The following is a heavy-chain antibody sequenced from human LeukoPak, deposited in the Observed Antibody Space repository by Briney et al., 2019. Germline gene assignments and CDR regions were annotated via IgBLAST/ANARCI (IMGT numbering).Heavy chain of an antibody. D-gene: IGHD6-13*01. Sequence: SVKVSCKASGGTFSSYAISWVRQAPGQGLEWMGGLIPIFGTANYAQKFQGRVTTTADESTSTAYMELSSLRSDDTAVYYCARAPPLYSSSWSADYWGQGALVTVSS. J-gene: IGHJ4*02. CDR1: GGTFSSYA. V-gene: IGHV1-69*13. CDR2: LIPIFGTA. CDR3: ARAPPLYSSSWSADY.